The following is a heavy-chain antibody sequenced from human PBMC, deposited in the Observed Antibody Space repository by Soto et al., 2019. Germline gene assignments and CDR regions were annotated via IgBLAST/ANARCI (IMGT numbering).Heavy chain of an antibody. CDR1: GGSISSYY. CDR2: IYYSGST. CDR3: ARRYGPGFDY. Sequence: QVQLQESGPGLVKPSETLSLTCTVSGGSISSYYWSWIRQPPGKGLEWIGYIYYSGSTNYNPSLKRLVTISVDTSKNQFSLKLSSVTAADTAVYYCARRYGPGFDYWGQGTLVTVSS. J-gene: IGHJ4*02. D-gene: IGHD4-17*01. V-gene: IGHV4-59*08.